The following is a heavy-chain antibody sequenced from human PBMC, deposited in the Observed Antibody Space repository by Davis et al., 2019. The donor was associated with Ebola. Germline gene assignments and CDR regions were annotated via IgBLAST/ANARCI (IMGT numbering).Heavy chain of an antibody. D-gene: IGHD2-21*02. V-gene: IGHV3-48*03. CDR3: ARDQMTTILLGYYYGMDV. J-gene: IGHJ6*02. CDR1: GFTFSSYE. CDR2: ISSSGSTI. Sequence: GESLKISCAASGFTFSSYEMNWVRQAPGEGLEWVSYISSSGSTIYYADSVKGRFTISRDNAKNSLYLQMNSLRAEDTAVYYCARDQMTTILLGYYYGMDVWGQGTTVTVSS.